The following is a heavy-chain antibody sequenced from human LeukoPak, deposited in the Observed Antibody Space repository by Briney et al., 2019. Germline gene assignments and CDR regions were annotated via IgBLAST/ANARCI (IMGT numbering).Heavy chain of an antibody. J-gene: IGHJ4*02. V-gene: IGHV4-61*01. CDR2: IYSGST. CDR1: GGSVSSGSYF. D-gene: IGHD5-18*01. Sequence: PSETLSLTCTVSGGSVSSGSYFWSWIRQPPGKGLEWIGFIYSGSTNYNPSLKSRVTISLDTSKNQFSLKLNSVTAADTAVYYCARDRSYGYFDYWGQGTLVTVSS. CDR3: ARDRSYGYFDY.